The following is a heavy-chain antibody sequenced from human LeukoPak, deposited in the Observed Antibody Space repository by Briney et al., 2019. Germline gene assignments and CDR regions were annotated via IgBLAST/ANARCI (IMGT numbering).Heavy chain of an antibody. J-gene: IGHJ5*02. Sequence: SETLSLTCTVSGYSISSGYYWGWIRQPPGKGLEWIGSIYHSGSTYYNPSLKSRVTISVDTSKNQFSLKLSSVTAADTAVYYCARSSGWYYWFDPWGQGTLVTVSS. D-gene: IGHD6-19*01. CDR3: ARSSGWYYWFDP. V-gene: IGHV4-38-2*02. CDR2: IYHSGST. CDR1: GYSISSGYY.